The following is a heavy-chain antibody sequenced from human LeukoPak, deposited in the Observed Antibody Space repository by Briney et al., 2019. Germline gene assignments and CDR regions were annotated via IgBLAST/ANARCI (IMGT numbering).Heavy chain of an antibody. CDR3: VRGSTLRHYQY. CDR1: GGSISSSTYY. CDR2: IYYSGST. D-gene: IGHD3-16*01. V-gene: IGHV4-39*01. J-gene: IGHJ4*02. Sequence: SETLSLTCTVAGGSISSSTYYWGWIRRPPGKGLEWIGSIYYSGSTYYNPSLKSRVTVSVDTSKNQFSPNLSSVTAADTAVYYCVRGSTLRHYQYWGQGTLVTVSS.